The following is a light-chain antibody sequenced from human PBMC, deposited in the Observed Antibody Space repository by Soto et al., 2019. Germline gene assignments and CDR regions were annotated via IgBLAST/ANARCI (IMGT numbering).Light chain of an antibody. CDR1: QSVATNH. Sequence: DIVLTQSPGTLSLSPGERATLSCRASQSVATNHLAWFQQRPGQAPRLLIYGTSSRAAGIPDRFSASGSGTDFTLTISRLEPEDSAVYYCQQYDRSPYIFGQGTQLAIK. J-gene: IGKJ2*01. CDR2: GTS. V-gene: IGKV3-20*01. CDR3: QQYDRSPYI.